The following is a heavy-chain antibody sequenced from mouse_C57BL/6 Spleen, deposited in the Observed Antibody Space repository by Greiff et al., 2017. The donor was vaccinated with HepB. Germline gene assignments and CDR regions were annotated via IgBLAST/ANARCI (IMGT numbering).Heavy chain of an antibody. CDR3: TSTTVVARSYYYAMDY. D-gene: IGHD1-1*01. CDR1: GFTFSDAW. V-gene: IGHV6-6*01. CDR2: IRNKANNHAT. J-gene: IGHJ4*01. Sequence: EVKVVESGGGLVQPGGSMKLSCAASGFTFSDAWMDWVRQSPEKGLEWVAEIRNKANNHATYYAESVKGRFTISRDDSKSSVYLQMNSLRAEDTGIYYCTSTTVVARSYYYAMDYWGQGTSVTVSS.